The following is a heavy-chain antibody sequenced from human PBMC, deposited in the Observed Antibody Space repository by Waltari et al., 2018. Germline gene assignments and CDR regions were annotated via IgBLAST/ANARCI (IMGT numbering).Heavy chain of an antibody. J-gene: IGHJ5*02. CDR2: IYHRGST. Sequence: QLQLQESGSGLVKPCQTLSLTCLVPGGSISSGGHSWSWIRTPPAKGPERTACIYHRGSTYCNPSLKSRVTRSVDRSKNQFSLKLSSVTAAGTAVYYCARAGYCSGGSCYPGYPPPFDPWGQGTLVTVSS. CDR3: ARAGYCSGGSCYPGYPPPFDP. CDR1: GGSISSGGHS. V-gene: IGHV4-30-2*01. D-gene: IGHD2-15*01.